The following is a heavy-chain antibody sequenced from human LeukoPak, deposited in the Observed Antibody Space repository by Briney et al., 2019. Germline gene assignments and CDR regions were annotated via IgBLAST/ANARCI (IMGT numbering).Heavy chain of an antibody. CDR2: IKHDESEK. Sequence: GGSLRLSCAASGFSFNSDWMDWVRQAPGKGLQWVANIKHDESEKNYLDSVKGRFTISRDNAQNSLYLQMNGLRVEDTAVYYCTRRLDDWGQGTLVTVSS. J-gene: IGHJ4*02. CDR3: TRRLDD. CDR1: GFSFNSDW. V-gene: IGHV3-7*01. D-gene: IGHD3-16*01.